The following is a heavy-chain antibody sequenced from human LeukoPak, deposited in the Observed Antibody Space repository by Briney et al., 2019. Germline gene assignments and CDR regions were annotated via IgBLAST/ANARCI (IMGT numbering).Heavy chain of an antibody. CDR3: VRRGSYLKGYNWFDP. D-gene: IGHD1-26*01. Sequence: SETLSLTCAVYGGSFSGYYWSWIRQPPGKGLEWIGEINHSESTNYNPSLKSRVTISIDTSKNQFSLKLNSVTAADTAVYYCVRRGSYLKGYNWFDPWGQGTLVTVSS. CDR2: INHSEST. CDR1: GGSFSGYY. J-gene: IGHJ5*02. V-gene: IGHV4-34*01.